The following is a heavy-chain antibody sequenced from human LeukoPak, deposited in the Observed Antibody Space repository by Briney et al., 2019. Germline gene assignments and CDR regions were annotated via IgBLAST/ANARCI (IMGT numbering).Heavy chain of an antibody. CDR2: IYHSGST. CDR3: ARVPPGYSSSWYAFDI. V-gene: IGHV4-39*07. Sequence: SETLSLTCTVSGGSISTSSYYWGWIRQPPGKGLEWIGYIYHSGSTYYNPSLKSRVTISVDRSKNQFSLKLSSVTAADTAVYYCARVPPGYSSSWYAFDIWGQGTMVTVSS. CDR1: GGSISTSSYY. D-gene: IGHD6-13*01. J-gene: IGHJ3*02.